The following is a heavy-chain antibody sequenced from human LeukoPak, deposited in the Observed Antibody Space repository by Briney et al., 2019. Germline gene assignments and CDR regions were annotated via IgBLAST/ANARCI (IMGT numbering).Heavy chain of an antibody. V-gene: IGHV4-31*03. CDR1: GGSISSGGYY. CDR3: ARDSAYYYGSGSYYETYYYYGMDV. J-gene: IGHJ6*02. D-gene: IGHD3-10*01. Sequence: SETLALTCTVSGGSISSGGYYWSWIRQHPGKGLEWIGYIYYSGSTYYNPSRKSRVTISVDTSKNQFSLKLSSVTAADTAVYYCARDSAYYYGSGSYYETYYYYGMDVWGQGTTVTVSS. CDR2: IYYSGST.